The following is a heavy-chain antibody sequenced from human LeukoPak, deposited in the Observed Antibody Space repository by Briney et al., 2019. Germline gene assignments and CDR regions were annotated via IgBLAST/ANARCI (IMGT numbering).Heavy chain of an antibody. CDR2: IRSGSGTI. CDR1: GFTFSTYN. CDR3: ARLTTVTNDGVY. Sequence: GGSLRLSCAASGFTFSTYNMNWVRQAPGKGLEWVSYIRSGSGTIYYADSVKGRFTISRDNAKNSLYLQMNSLRAEDTAVYYCARLTTVTNDGVYWGQGTLVTVSS. D-gene: IGHD4-17*01. V-gene: IGHV3-48*01. J-gene: IGHJ4*02.